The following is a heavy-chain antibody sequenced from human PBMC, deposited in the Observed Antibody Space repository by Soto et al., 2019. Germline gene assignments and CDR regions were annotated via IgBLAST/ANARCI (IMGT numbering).Heavy chain of an antibody. CDR1: GFTFSSYG. V-gene: IGHV3-30*18. Sequence: QVQLVESGGGVVQPGRSLRLSCAASGFTFSSYGMHWVRQAPGKGLEWVAVISYDGSNKYYADSVKGRFTISRDNSKNTLYLQMNSLRAEDTAVYFCAKVIPSYWGQGTLVTVSS. CDR3: AKVIPSY. J-gene: IGHJ4*02. CDR2: ISYDGSNK. D-gene: IGHD2-21*01.